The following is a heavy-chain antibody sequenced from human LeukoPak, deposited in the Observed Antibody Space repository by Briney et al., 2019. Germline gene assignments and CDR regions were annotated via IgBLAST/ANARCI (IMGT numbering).Heavy chain of an antibody. J-gene: IGHJ3*02. V-gene: IGHV2-5*01. CDR1: GFSLSTSGVG. CDR3: ARGYCSSTSCYTFDI. Sequence: SGPTLVNPTQTLTLTCTFSGFSLSTSGVGVGWIRQPPGKALEWLALIYWNDDKRDSPSLKSRLTIIKDTSKNQVVLTMTNMDPVDTATYYCARGYCSSTSCYTFDIWGQGTMVTVSS. D-gene: IGHD2-2*02. CDR2: IYWNDDK.